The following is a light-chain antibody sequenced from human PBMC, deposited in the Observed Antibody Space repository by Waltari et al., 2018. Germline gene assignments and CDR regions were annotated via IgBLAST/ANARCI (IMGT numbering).Light chain of an antibody. J-gene: IGKJ1*01. CDR2: GAA. CDR1: QGFSSG. V-gene: IGKV3-15*01. Sequence: EIVITQSPATLSVSRGERAPLPCRASQGFSSGLAWYQEKPGQAPRLLIYGAATWATGVPDRFSGSGSGTEFTLTISRLEPEDFAVYYCQQYNGLPRTFGQGTKVEIK. CDR3: QQYNGLPRT.